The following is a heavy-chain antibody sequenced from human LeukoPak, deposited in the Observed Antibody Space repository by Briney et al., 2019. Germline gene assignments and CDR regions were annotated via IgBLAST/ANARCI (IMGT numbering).Heavy chain of an antibody. CDR2: IYYSGST. Sequence: SETLSLTCTVSGGSISSYYWSWIRQPPGKGLEWIGYIYYSGSTNYNPSLKSRVTISVDTSKNQFSLKLSSVTAADTAVYYCARPRPRSVYYFDYWGQGTLVTVSS. D-gene: IGHD6-6*01. CDR1: GGSISSYY. CDR3: ARPRPRSVYYFDY. J-gene: IGHJ4*02. V-gene: IGHV4-59*01.